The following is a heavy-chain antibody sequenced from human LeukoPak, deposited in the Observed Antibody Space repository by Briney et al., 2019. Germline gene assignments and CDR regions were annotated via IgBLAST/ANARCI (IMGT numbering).Heavy chain of an antibody. J-gene: IGHJ4*02. CDR1: GFPFSSFS. CDR2: ISSSSSYI. Sequence: GGSLRLSCAASGFPFSSFSMNWVRQAPGKGLEWVSSISSSSSYIYYADSLKGRFTISRDNAKNSLYLQMNSLRAEDTAVYYCARGDDYSRSYFDYWGQGTLVTVSS. CDR3: ARGDDYSRSYFDY. D-gene: IGHD4-11*01. V-gene: IGHV3-21*01.